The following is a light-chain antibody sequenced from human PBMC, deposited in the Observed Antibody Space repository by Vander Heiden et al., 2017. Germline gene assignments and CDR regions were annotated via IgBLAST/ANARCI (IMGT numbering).Light chain of an antibody. J-gene: IGLJ3*02. CDR2: EVS. CDR1: GNDIGNYNY. V-gene: IGLV2-8*01. Sequence: QSALTQPPSASRSPGQSVTISCTGTGNDIGNYNYVSWYQQYPGNPPILMFYEVSKRPSGVPDRFSGSKSGTKASLTVSGLQAEDDAYYYCSSYASSDKAVFGGGTKLTVL. CDR3: SSYASSDKAV.